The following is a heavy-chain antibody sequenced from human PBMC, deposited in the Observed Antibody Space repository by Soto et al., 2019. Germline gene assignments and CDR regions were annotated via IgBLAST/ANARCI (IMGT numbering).Heavy chain of an antibody. CDR2: IWYDGSNK. CDR3: ARGDSSSTFLGWGEWLQLASVPRSLDY. V-gene: IGHV3-33*01. Sequence: GGSLRLSCAASGFTFSSYGMHWVRQAPGKGLEWVAVIWYDGSNKYYADSVKGRFTISRDNSKNTLYLQMNSLRAEDTAVYYCARGDSSSTFLGWGEWLQLASVPRSLDYWGQGTLVTVSS. CDR1: GFTFSSYG. D-gene: IGHD6-13*01. J-gene: IGHJ4*02.